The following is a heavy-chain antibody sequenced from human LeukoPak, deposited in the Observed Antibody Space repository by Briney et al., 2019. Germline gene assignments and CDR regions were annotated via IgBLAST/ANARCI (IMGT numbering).Heavy chain of an antibody. J-gene: IGHJ3*02. CDR1: GYTFTGYY. Sequence: ASVKVSCKASGYTFTGYYMHWVRQAPGQGLEWMGWINPNSGGTNYAQKFQGRVTMTRDTSISTAYMELSRLRSDDTAVYYCARDSTYDSSGYPPTFDIWGQGTMVTVSS. CDR2: INPNSGGT. CDR3: ARDSTYDSSGYPPTFDI. V-gene: IGHV1-2*02. D-gene: IGHD3-22*01.